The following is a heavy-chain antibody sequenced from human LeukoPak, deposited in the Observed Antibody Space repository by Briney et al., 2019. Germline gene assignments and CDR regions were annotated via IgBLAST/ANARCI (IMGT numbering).Heavy chain of an antibody. D-gene: IGHD4-17*01. CDR3: TKDPNGDYVGAFEP. V-gene: IGHV3-23*01. J-gene: IGHJ5*02. Sequence: SGGSLRLSCAASGFSFSSFAMTWVRQAPGKGLEWVSSITGGHYPTYNTDSVKGRFTISRDNSKNTLYLQMNSPRADDTAVYYCTKDPNGDYVGAFEPWGQGTLVTVSS. CDR1: GFSFSSFA. CDR2: ITGGHYPT.